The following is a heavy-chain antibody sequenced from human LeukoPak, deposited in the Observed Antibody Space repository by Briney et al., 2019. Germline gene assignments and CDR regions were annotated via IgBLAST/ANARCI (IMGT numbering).Heavy chain of an antibody. Sequence: PGGSLRLSCAASGFTFSSYAMHWVRQAPGKGLEWVAVISYDGSNKYYADSVKGRFTISRDNSKNTLYLQMNSLRAEDTAVYYCAKDKGVGTTLFDYWGQGTLVTVSS. D-gene: IGHD1-26*01. CDR1: GFTFSSYA. CDR3: AKDKGVGTTLFDY. V-gene: IGHV3-30-3*01. CDR2: ISYDGSNK. J-gene: IGHJ4*02.